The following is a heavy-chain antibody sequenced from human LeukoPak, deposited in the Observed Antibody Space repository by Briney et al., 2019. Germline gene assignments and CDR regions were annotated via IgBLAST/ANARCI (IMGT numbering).Heavy chain of an antibody. J-gene: IGHJ4*02. D-gene: IGHD3-10*01. CDR3: ARRGDRGHFDY. Sequence: SVKVSCKASGGTFTTYALSWVRQAPGQGLQWMGRIIPFLGVVKYAQKFQGRVTITADKSTSIAYMELSSLRSEDTAVYYCARRGDRGHFDYWGQGTRVTVSS. CDR1: GGTFTTYA. V-gene: IGHV1-69*04. CDR2: IIPFLGVV.